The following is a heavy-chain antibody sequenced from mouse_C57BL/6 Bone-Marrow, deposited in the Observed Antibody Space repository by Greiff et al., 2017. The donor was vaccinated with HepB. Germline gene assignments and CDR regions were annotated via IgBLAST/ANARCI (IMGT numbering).Heavy chain of an antibody. Sequence: EVKLVESGAELVRPGASVKLSCTASGFNIKDDYMHWVKQRPEQGLEWIGWIDPENGDTEYASKFQGKATITADTSSNTAYLQLSSLTSEDTAVYYCTTYVGFPAWFAYWGQGTLVTVSA. CDR2: IDPENGDT. J-gene: IGHJ3*01. D-gene: IGHD2-10*02. CDR3: TTYVGFPAWFAY. V-gene: IGHV14-4*01. CDR1: GFNIKDDY.